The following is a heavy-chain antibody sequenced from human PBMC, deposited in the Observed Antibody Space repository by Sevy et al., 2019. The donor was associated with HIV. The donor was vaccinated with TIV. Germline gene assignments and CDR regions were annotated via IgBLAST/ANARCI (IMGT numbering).Heavy chain of an antibody. CDR2: ISNDGSNK. D-gene: IGHD6-13*01. V-gene: IGHV3-30*04. Sequence: GGSLRLSCAASGFIFSSNAMHWVRQAPGKGLEWVSVISNDGSNKEYADSVKGRFTISRANAKNTLYLQMNSTRPEDTAVYYCARVPGAVIAAGPYHFDYWGQGTLVTVSS. J-gene: IGHJ4*02. CDR1: GFIFSSNA. CDR3: ARVPGAVIAAGPYHFDY.